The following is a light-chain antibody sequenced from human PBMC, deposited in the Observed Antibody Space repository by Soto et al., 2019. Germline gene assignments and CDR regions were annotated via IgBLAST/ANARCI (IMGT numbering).Light chain of an antibody. CDR1: SSNIGTNY. CDR2: RNN. V-gene: IGLV1-47*01. CDR3: ATWDESLRAWV. J-gene: IGLJ3*02. Sequence: QAVVTQPPSASGTPGQRVTISCSGSSSNIGTNYVYWYQQLPGTAPKLLIYRNNQRPSGIPDRFSGSKSGTSASLAIFGLRSEDEADYYCATWDESLRAWVFGGGTKVTVL.